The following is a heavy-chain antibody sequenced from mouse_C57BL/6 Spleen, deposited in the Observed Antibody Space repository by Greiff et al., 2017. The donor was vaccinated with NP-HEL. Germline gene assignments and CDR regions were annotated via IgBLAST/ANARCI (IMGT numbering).Heavy chain of an antibody. Sequence: QVHVKQPGAELVKPGASVKMSCKASGYTFTSYWITWVKQRPGQGLEWIGDIYPGSGSTNYNEKFKSKATLTVDTSSSTAYMQLSSLTSEDSAVYYCARWGGTSYYWGQGTTLTVSS. CDR2: IYPGSGST. D-gene: IGHD4-1*01. V-gene: IGHV1-55*01. J-gene: IGHJ2*01. CDR3: ARWGGTSYY. CDR1: GYTFTSYW.